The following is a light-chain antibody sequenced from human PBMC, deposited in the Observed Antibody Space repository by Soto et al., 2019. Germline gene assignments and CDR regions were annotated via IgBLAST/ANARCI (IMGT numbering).Light chain of an antibody. J-gene: IGKJ4*01. CDR2: GTS. Sequence: EIVMTQSPATLSVSPGERATFSCRASQSVSINLAWYQEKPGQVPRLLIHGTSTRATGIPARFSGSGSGTEFTLTIDRLQSADFAVYYCQQYDRWPVTFGGGTKVDIK. V-gene: IGKV3-15*01. CDR3: QQYDRWPVT. CDR1: QSVSIN.